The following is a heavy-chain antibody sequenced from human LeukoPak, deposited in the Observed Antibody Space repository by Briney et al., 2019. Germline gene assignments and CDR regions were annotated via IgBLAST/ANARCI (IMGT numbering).Heavy chain of an antibody. Sequence: PGGSLRLSCAASGFTFSSYAMHWVRQAPGKGLEWVAVISYDGSNKYYADSVKGRFTISRDNSKNTLYLQMNSLRAEDTAVYYCAKSLVDILTGSPPHYWGQGTLVTVSS. CDR3: AKSLVDILTGSPPHY. J-gene: IGHJ4*02. V-gene: IGHV3-30*18. CDR1: GFTFSSYA. D-gene: IGHD3-9*01. CDR2: ISYDGSNK.